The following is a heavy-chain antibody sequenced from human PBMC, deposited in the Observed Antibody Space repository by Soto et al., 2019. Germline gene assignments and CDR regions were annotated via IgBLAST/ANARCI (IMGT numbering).Heavy chain of an antibody. CDR3: TTDDPINKY. J-gene: IGHJ4*02. Sequence: GGSLRLSCAASGFTFSNAWMTWVRQAPGKGLEWVGRIKSKINGGTTDYAAPVKGRFAISRDDSKNTLYLQMNSLKTEDTDVYYCTTDDPINKYWGQGTLVTVSA. V-gene: IGHV3-15*01. CDR2: IKSKINGGTT. CDR1: GFTFSNAW.